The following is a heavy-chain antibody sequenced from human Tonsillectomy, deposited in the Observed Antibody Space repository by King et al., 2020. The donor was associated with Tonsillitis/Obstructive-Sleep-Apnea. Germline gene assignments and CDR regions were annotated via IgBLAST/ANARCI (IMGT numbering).Heavy chain of an antibody. J-gene: IGHJ4*02. Sequence: VQLQQWGAGLLKPSETLSLICAVYGGSFSGYYWTWIRQPPGKGLEWIGEINHSGSTNYNPSLKSRVIISVDTSKNQFSLKLSSVTAADTAVYYCAVPLTTGPRYFDYWGQGTLVTVSS. CDR3: AVPLTTGPRYFDY. CDR2: INHSGST. D-gene: IGHD1-14*01. CDR1: GGSFSGYY. V-gene: IGHV4-34*01.